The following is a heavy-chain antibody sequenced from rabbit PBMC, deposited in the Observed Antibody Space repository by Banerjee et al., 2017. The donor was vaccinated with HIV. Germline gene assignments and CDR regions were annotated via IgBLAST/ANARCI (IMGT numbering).Heavy chain of an antibody. CDR1: GFTLSSYW. Sequence: QEQLVESGGGLVQPEGSLTLTCKASGFTLSSYWMWWVRQAPGKGLEWIACIGAGSSGTTYYASWAKGRFTISKTSSTTVTLQMTSLTAADTATYFCARYSSGWDYFDLWGQGTLVTVS. J-gene: IGHJ4*01. CDR2: IGAGSSGTT. V-gene: IGHV1S45*01. CDR3: ARYSSGWDYFDL. D-gene: IGHD4-1*01.